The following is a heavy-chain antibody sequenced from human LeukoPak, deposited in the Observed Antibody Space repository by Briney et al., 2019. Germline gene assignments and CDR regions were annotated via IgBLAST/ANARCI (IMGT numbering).Heavy chain of an antibody. CDR3: ARGFGGCSGGSCYRTLGYYYYYYMDV. V-gene: IGHV1-46*01. Sequence: ASVKVSCKASGYIFTSYYMHWVRQAPGQGLEWMGIITPSGGSPSYAQKFQGRVTMTRDMSTSTAYMELSSLRSEDTAVYYCARGFGGCSGGSCYRTLGYYYYYYMDVWGKGTTVTVSS. CDR2: ITPSGGSP. D-gene: IGHD2-15*01. J-gene: IGHJ6*03. CDR1: GYIFTSYY.